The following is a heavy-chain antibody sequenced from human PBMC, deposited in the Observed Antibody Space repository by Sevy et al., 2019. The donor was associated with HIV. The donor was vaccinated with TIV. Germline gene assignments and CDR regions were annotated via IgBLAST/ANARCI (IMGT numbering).Heavy chain of an antibody. CDR3: AKTINSGGGVVPAANYYYYGMDV. CDR2: ISGKGRST. V-gene: IGHV3-23*01. CDR1: GFTFSGYA. J-gene: IGHJ6*02. D-gene: IGHD2-2*01. Sequence: GGSLRLSCAASGFTFSGYAMNWVRQAPGKGLEWVSAISGKGRSTHYADSVEVRFTISRDNSKNRLYLQMNSLKAEDTAVYYCAKTINSGGGVVPAANYYYYGMDVWGQGTTVTVSS.